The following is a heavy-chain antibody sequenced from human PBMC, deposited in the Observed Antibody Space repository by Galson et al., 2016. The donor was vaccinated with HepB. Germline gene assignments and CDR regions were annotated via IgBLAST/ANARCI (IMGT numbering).Heavy chain of an antibody. Sequence: SLRLSCAASGFTLNSYAMHWVRRAPGKGLEWVAVISYDGSSKYYADSVKGRFTISRDNSKNTLYLQMNSLRAEDTAVYYCVREGPEGGTSPLDIWGLGAMVTVSS. V-gene: IGHV3-30-3*01. J-gene: IGHJ3*02. CDR3: VREGPEGGTSPLDI. CDR2: ISYDGSSK. CDR1: GFTLNSYA.